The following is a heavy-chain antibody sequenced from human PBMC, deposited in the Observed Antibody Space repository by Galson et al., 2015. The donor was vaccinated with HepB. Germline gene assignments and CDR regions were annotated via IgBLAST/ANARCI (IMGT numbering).Heavy chain of an antibody. CDR3: ARYRGYDSSGYYYVPIDY. Sequence: SLRLSCAASGFTLSSYWMSWVRQAPGKGLEWVANIKQDGSEKYYVDSVKGRFTISRDNAKNSLYLQMNSLRAEDTAVYYCARYRGYDSSGYYYVPIDYWGQGTLVTVSS. CDR2: IKQDGSEK. CDR1: GFTLSSYW. V-gene: IGHV3-7*01. J-gene: IGHJ4*02. D-gene: IGHD3-22*01.